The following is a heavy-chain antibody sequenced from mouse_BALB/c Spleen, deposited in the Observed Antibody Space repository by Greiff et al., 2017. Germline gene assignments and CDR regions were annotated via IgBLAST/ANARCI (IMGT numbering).Heavy chain of an antibody. D-gene: IGHD5-1*01. CDR3: ARGVQYYAMDY. Sequence: QVQLQQSGAELVKPGASVKLSCKASGYTFTSYDINWVRQRPDQGLEWIGWIIPGDGSTKYNEKFKGKATLTTDKSSSTAYMQLSRLTSEDSAVYFCARGVQYYAMDYWGQGTSVTVSS. CDR2: IIPGDGST. CDR1: GYTFTSYD. J-gene: IGHJ4*01. V-gene: IGHV1S56*01.